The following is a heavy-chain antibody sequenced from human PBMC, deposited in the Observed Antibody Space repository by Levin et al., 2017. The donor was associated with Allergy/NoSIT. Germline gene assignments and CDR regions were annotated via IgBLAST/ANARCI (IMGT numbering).Heavy chain of an antibody. CDR2: ISTDGVSK. J-gene: IGHJ3*02. V-gene: IGHV3-30*03. Sequence: GESLKISCVASGFTFSTYAMHWVRQPPGKGLEWVAVISTDGVSKDYADSVLGRVTISRDNSKSTLYLQMNRLRAEDTALYYCARAVTANRSGAVDIWGQGTKVTVSP. CDR3: ARAVTANRSGAVDI. CDR1: GFTFSTYA. D-gene: IGHD2-21*02.